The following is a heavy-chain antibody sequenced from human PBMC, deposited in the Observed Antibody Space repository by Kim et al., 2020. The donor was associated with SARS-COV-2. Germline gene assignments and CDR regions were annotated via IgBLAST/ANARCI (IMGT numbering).Heavy chain of an antibody. J-gene: IGHJ6*02. V-gene: IGHV3-23*01. CDR1: GIIFSSYA. CDR2: ISGSGGHT. D-gene: IGHD4-17*01. CDR3: AKAVRRRSEVSDYYMVDV. Sequence: GGSLRLSCAASGIIFSSYAMTWVRQAPGKGLEWVSAISGSGGHTYYAESVKGRFTISRDNSKDTLYLQMNSLRAEDTAVYYCAKAVRRRSEVSDYYMVDVWGQGTTVTVSS.